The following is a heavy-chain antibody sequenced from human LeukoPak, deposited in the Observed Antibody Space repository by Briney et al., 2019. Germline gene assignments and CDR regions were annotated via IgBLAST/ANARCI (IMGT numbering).Heavy chain of an antibody. J-gene: IGHJ6*03. D-gene: IGHD3-10*01. V-gene: IGHV1-18*01. CDR3: AREVGTMVRGVRYDYYYYMDV. CDR2: ISAYNGNT. CDR1: GYTFTNYG. Sequence: ASVKVSHKTSGYTFTNYGISWVRQARGQGLEWMGWISAYNGNTNYAQKLQGRVTMTTDTSTSTAYMELRTLRSDDTAVYYCAREVGTMVRGVRYDYYYYMDVWGKGTTVTISS.